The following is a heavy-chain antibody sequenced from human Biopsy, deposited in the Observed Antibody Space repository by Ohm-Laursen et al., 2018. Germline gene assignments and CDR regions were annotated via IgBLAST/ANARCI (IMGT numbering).Heavy chain of an antibody. CDR3: VRGVDYYGPYHYYALDV. D-gene: IGHD3-10*01. J-gene: IGHJ6*02. CDR1: GESFNGYY. Sequence: TLSFTCAVYGESFNGYYWSWIRQTPGKGWVWIREINHSGKNNNNPSLKSRVTISVDTSKNHFLLKVRFLTAADTAVYYCVRGVDYYGPYHYYALDVWGQGTTVTVSS. CDR2: INHSGKN. V-gene: IGHV4-34*01.